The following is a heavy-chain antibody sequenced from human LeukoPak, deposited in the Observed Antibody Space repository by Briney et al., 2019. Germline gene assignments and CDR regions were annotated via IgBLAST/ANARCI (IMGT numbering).Heavy chain of an antibody. CDR3: AKQPRIRVAGVTFFDY. CDR2: ISGSGGST. D-gene: IGHD6-19*01. CDR1: GFTFSSYA. J-gene: IGHJ4*02. Sequence: GGSLRLSCAASGFTFSSYAMSWVRQAPGKGLEWVSAISGSGGSTYYADSVKGRFTISRDNSKNTLYLQMNSLRAEDTAVYYCAKQPRIRVAGVTFFDYWGQGTLVTVSS. V-gene: IGHV3-23*01.